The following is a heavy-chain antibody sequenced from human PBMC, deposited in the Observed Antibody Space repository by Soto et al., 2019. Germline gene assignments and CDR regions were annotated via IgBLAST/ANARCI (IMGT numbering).Heavy chain of an antibody. D-gene: IGHD5-12*01. CDR2: IIPIFGTA. V-gene: IGHV1-69*12. CDR1: GGTFSSYA. CDR3: ARDASYGGYTYYYYGMDV. J-gene: IGHJ6*02. Sequence: QVQLVQSGAEVKKPGSSVKVSCKASGGTFSSYAISWVRQAPGQGLEWMGGIIPIFGTANYAQKFQGRVTITADETTRTDYMELSSLRSEDTAVYCCARDASYGGYTYYYYGMDVRGQGTTVTVSS.